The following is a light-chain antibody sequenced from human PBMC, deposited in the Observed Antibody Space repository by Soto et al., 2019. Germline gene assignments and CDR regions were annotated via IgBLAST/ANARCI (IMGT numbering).Light chain of an antibody. CDR2: GAS. CDR3: QQYGSSPRA. Sequence: PGERAPLSCRASQRVRSNYLAWYQQKPGRAPRLLIYGASSRATGIPDRFSGSGSGTDFTLTISRLEPEDFAVYYCQQYGSSPRAFGGGTKVEI. CDR1: QRVRSNY. V-gene: IGKV3-20*01. J-gene: IGKJ4*01.